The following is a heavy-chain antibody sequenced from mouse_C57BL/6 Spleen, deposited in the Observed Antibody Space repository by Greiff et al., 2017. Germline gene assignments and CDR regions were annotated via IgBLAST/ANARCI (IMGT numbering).Heavy chain of an antibody. J-gene: IGHJ4*01. D-gene: IGHD2-4*01. CDR3: ARYEYDSYAMDY. CDR1: GFSLTSYG. CDR2: IWSGGST. Sequence: VKVVESGPGLVQPSQSLSITCTVSGFSLTSYGVHWVRQSPGKGLEWLGVIWSGGSTDYNAAFISRLSISKDNSKSQVFFKMNSLQADDTAIYYCARYEYDSYAMDYWGQGTSVTVSS. V-gene: IGHV2-2*01.